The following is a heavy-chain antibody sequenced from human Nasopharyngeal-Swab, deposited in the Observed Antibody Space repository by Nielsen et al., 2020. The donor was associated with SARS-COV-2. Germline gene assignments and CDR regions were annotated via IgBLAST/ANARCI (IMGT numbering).Heavy chain of an antibody. J-gene: IGHJ6*02. Sequence: SQTLSLTCAISGDSVSNDRVAWNWIRQSPSRGLEWLGRTYYRSEWYNDYAVSVKSRITIKPDPSTNQFSLQLNSVTPEDTAVYYCARCSPSKCQLGNGLDVWGQGTTVTVSS. D-gene: IGHD2-15*01. CDR1: GDSVSNDRVA. V-gene: IGHV6-1*01. CDR2: TYYRSEWYN. CDR3: ARCSPSKCQLGNGLDV.